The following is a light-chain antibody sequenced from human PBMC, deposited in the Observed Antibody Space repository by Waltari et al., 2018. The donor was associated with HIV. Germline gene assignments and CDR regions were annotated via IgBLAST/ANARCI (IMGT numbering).Light chain of an antibody. CDR1: SSNFGSNY. CDR2: RNN. V-gene: IGLV1-47*01. Sequence: QSVLTQPPSASGPPGQRVTIPCSGSSSNFGSNYVHWYQQLSGTAPKLLIYRNNQRPSGVPDRFSASKSGTSASLAISGLRSDDEADYYCASWDARLSGWVFGGGTKLTVL. J-gene: IGLJ3*02. CDR3: ASWDARLSGWV.